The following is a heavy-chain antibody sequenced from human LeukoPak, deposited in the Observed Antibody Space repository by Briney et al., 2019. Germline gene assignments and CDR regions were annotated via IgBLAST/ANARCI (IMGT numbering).Heavy chain of an antibody. J-gene: IGHJ4*02. CDR3: ARSSRELGGYAPWELMPPFDY. D-gene: IGHD1-7*01. V-gene: IGHV3-48*01. Sequence: GGSLRLSCAPSGLTFSSYPMTWVRQAPGKGLEWVSYISSSSTIYYADSVKGRFTISRDNAKNSLYLQMNSLRAEDTAVYHCARSSRELGGYAPWELMPPFDYWGQGTLVTVSS. CDR1: GLTFSSYP. CDR2: ISSSSTI.